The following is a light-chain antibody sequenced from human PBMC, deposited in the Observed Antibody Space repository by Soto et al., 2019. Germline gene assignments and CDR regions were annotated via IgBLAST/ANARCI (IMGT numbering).Light chain of an antibody. J-gene: IGKJ1*01. CDR3: QQYGSSGT. V-gene: IGKV3-15*01. CDR2: GAS. CDR1: QYVSNK. Sequence: EIVMTQSPATLSVSPGETATLSCRASQYVSNKVAWYQQKPGQAPSLLILGASTRATGVPARFSGSGSGTDFTLTISRLEPEDFAVYYCQQYGSSGTFGQGTKVDI.